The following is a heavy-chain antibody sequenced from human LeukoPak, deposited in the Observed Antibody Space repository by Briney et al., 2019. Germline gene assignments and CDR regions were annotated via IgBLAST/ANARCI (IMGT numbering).Heavy chain of an antibody. CDR1: GFTFSSYA. J-gene: IGHJ4*02. Sequence: GGSLRLSCAASGFTFSSYAMSWVRQAPGKGLEWVSAISGSGGSTYYADSVKGRFTIPRDNSKNTLYLQMNSLRAEDTAVYYCAKERTSIVVVPAATDYWGQGTLVTVSS. CDR2: ISGSGGST. CDR3: AKERTSIVVVPAATDY. D-gene: IGHD2-2*01. V-gene: IGHV3-23*01.